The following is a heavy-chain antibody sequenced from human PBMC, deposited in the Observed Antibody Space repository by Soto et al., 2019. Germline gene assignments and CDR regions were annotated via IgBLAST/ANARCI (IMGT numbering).Heavy chain of an antibody. CDR1: GGPMTSAEDY. D-gene: IGHD3-3*01. CDR3: VRGRSFTIFGVIRPQNWFDP. V-gene: IGHV4-30-4*01. CDR2: ISYSGTT. J-gene: IGHJ5*02. Sequence: QMQLQESGPGLVKPSHTLSLTCTVSGGPMTSAEDYWTWLRPSPGKGLEWIGCISYSGTTSYNTSVKGRLTTSLDVSKKRFARMMTSVTAADTAVYYCVRGRSFTIFGVIRPQNWFDPWGQGILVTVAS.